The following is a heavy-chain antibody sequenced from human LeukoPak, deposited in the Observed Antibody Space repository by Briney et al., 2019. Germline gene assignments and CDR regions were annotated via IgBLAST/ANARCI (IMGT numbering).Heavy chain of an antibody. CDR2: SDPEDGER. V-gene: IGHV1-24*01. CDR3: ATPWDGYKSLTFDY. CDR1: GKTLSDLS. Sequence: ASVKVSCKVSGKTLSDLSIHWLRQPPGKGLEWLGGSDPEDGERIYAQKFQGRVTMTEDTSTDTAYMELSSLRSEDTAVYYCATPWDGYKSLTFDYWGQGTLVTVSS. J-gene: IGHJ4*02. D-gene: IGHD5-24*01.